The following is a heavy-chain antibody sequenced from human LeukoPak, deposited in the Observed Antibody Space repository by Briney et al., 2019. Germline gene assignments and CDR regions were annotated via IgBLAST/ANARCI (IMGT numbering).Heavy chain of an antibody. Sequence: GGSLRLSCAASGFTFSSYGMHWVRQAPGKGLDWVAVIWYDGSNKYYADSVKGRFTISRDNSKNMVYLQMNSLRAEDTAVYYCAREGIAVAGGGYFDYWGQGTLVTVSS. V-gene: IGHV3-33*08. CDR2: IWYDGSNK. CDR3: AREGIAVAGGGYFDY. J-gene: IGHJ4*02. D-gene: IGHD6-19*01. CDR1: GFTFSSYG.